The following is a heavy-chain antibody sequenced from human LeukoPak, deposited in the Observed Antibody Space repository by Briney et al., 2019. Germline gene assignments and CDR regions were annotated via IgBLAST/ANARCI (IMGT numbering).Heavy chain of an antibody. V-gene: IGHV3-49*03. CDR2: IRSKAYGGTT. D-gene: IGHD3-10*01. CDR1: GFTFGDYA. CDR3: TRDDGRFGELIWHKY. Sequence: GRSLRLSCTASGFTFGDYAMSWFRQAPGKGLEWVGFIRSKAYGGTTEYAASVKGRFTISRDDSKSIAYLQMNSLKTEDTAVYYCTRDDGRFGELIWHKYWGQGTLVTVSS. J-gene: IGHJ4*02.